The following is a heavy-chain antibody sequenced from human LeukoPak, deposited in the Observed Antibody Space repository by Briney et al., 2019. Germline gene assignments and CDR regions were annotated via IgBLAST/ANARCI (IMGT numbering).Heavy chain of an antibody. D-gene: IGHD6-19*01. V-gene: IGHV7-4-1*02. Sequence: ASVKVSCKASGYTFTDYAMNWVRQAPGQGLEWMGWINTNTGNPTYAQGFTGRFVFSLDTSVTTAYLQISSLKAEDTAIYYCAREGGSGNRRVNYYYYYGMDVWGQGTTVTVSS. CDR2: INTNTGNP. CDR3: AREGGSGNRRVNYYYYYGMDV. J-gene: IGHJ6*02. CDR1: GYTFTDYA.